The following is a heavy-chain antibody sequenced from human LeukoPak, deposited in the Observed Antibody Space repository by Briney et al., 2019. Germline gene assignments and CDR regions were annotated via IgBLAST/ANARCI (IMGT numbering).Heavy chain of an antibody. CDR2: INPNGGGT. Sequence: ASVKVSCKTSGYTFTSYYMHWMRQAPGQGFEWVGMINPNGGGTSSAQKFQGKVTLTRDTSTSTVYMDLSSLRSEDTAIYYCARRGGCISTSCNLDYWGQGTLVTVSS. V-gene: IGHV1-46*03. CDR1: GYTFTSYY. CDR3: ARRGGCISTSCNLDY. J-gene: IGHJ4*02. D-gene: IGHD2-2*01.